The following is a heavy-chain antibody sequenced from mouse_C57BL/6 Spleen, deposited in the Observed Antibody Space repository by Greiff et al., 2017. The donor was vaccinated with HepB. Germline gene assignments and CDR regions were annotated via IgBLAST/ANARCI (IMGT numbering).Heavy chain of an antibody. CDR1: GYTFTSYW. V-gene: IGHV1-64*01. Sequence: VQLQQPGAELVKPGASVKLSCKASGYTFTSYWMPWVKQRPGQGLEWIGMIHPNSGSTNYNEKFKSKATLTVDKSSSTAYMQLSSLTSEDSAVYYCARSPYYGSSYEGYYDAMDYWGQGTSVTVSS. CDR3: ARSPYYGSSYEGYYDAMDY. D-gene: IGHD1-1*01. CDR2: IHPNSGST. J-gene: IGHJ4*01.